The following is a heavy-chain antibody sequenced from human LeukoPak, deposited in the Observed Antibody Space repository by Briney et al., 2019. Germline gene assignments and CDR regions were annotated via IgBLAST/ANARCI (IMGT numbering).Heavy chain of an antibody. V-gene: IGHV4-39*01. Sequence: SETLSLTCTVSGGSISSYSWGWIRQPPGKGLEWIGSIYYSGSTYLNPSLKSRVTISVDTSKNQFSLKLNSVTAADTAVYYCARHVRKRGIAAAGSPGWFDPWGQGTLVTVSS. CDR2: IYYSGST. CDR1: GGSISSYS. D-gene: IGHD6-13*01. J-gene: IGHJ5*02. CDR3: ARHVRKRGIAAAGSPGWFDP.